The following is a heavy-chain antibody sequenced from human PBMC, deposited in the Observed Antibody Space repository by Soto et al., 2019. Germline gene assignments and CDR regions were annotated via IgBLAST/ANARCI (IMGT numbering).Heavy chain of an antibody. J-gene: IGHJ4*02. CDR1: GYSFTDDY. CDR3: AVIGYDLDY. CDR2: INPHSGST. Sequence: QVPVVQSGAEVKKPGASVKISCKTSGYSFTDDYLHWVRQAPGQGLEWVGWINPHSGSTNFAQKFLGRVSMTRDTSISTAYMELFSLTSDDTAIYYCAVIGYDLDYWGQGTLVAVSS. V-gene: IGHV1-2*02. D-gene: IGHD5-12*01.